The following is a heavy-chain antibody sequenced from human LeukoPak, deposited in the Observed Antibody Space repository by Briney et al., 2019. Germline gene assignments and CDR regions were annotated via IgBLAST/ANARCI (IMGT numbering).Heavy chain of an antibody. Sequence: GESLKISCQSSGYSFTSYWIAWVRQMPGKGLEYMGIIYPGDSHTRNSPSFQGQVTISADKSITTAYLQWSSLKASDTAMYYCARRRDGFNNAFDIWGQGTMVIVSS. V-gene: IGHV5-51*01. J-gene: IGHJ3*02. CDR1: GYSFTSYW. CDR3: ARRRDGFNNAFDI. D-gene: IGHD5-24*01. CDR2: IYPGDSHT.